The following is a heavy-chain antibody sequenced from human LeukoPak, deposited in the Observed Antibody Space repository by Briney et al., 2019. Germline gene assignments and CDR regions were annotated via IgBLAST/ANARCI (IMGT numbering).Heavy chain of an antibody. CDR3: FGSGSYSK. CDR1: GFTFSNSW. D-gene: IGHD3-10*01. J-gene: IGHJ4*02. Sequence: GGSLRLSCAASGFTFSNSWINWVRQALGKGLEWVANIKPDGSQTFYLDSVKGRFTVTRDNAKHSAYLQMNSLRAEDTAVYYCFGSGSYSKWDQGTLVTVSS. V-gene: IGHV3-7*01. CDR2: IKPDGSQT.